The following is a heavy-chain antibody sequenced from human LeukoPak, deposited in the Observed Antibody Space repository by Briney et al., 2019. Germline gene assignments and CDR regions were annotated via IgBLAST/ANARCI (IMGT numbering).Heavy chain of an antibody. CDR2: ISSSSNTI. CDR1: GLTVSNNY. J-gene: IGHJ4*02. CDR3: TRDILTKQAYSGYDN. Sequence: GGSLRLSCAASGLTVSNNYMSWVRQAPGKGLEWVSYISSSSNTIYYADSVKGRFTISRDNAKNSLYLQMNSLRDEDTAVYYCTRDILTKQAYSGYDNWGQGTLVTVSS. D-gene: IGHD5-12*01. V-gene: IGHV3-48*02.